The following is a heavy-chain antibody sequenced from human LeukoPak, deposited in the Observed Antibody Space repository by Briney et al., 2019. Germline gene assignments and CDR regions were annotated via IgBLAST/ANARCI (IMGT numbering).Heavy chain of an antibody. J-gene: IGHJ4*02. Sequence: GGSLRLSCAASGFTFDDYGMSWVRQAPGKGPEWVSGINWNGGSTGYADSVKGRFTISRDNAKNSLYLQMNSLRAEDTALYYCARDLGYVTEGGFDYWGQGTLVTVSS. CDR3: ARDLGYVTEGGFDY. CDR1: GFTFDDYG. V-gene: IGHV3-20*04. D-gene: IGHD2-2*01. CDR2: INWNGGST.